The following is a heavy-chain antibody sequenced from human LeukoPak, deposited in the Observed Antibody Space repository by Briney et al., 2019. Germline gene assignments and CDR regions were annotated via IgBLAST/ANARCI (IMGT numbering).Heavy chain of an antibody. J-gene: IGHJ6*02. CDR2: ISGSGGTT. V-gene: IGHV3-23*01. Sequence: GGSLRLSCAASGFTFSSYAMSWVRQAPGKGLELVSGISGSGGTTYYADSVKGRFTISRDNSKNTLYLQMNSLRAEDTAVYYCARGTITIFPYGMDVWGQGTTVTVSS. CDR3: ARGTITIFPYGMDV. D-gene: IGHD3-3*01. CDR1: GFTFSSYA.